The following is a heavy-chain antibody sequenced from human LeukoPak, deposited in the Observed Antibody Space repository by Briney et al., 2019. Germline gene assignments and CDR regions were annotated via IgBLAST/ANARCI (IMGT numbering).Heavy chain of an antibody. J-gene: IGHJ5*02. CDR1: GFTFSSCG. V-gene: IGHV3-23*01. D-gene: IGHD3-9*01. CDR2: ISGSGGST. Sequence: GGTLRLSCAASGFTFSSCGMSWVRQAPGKGLEWVSAISGSGGSTYYADSVKGRFTISRDNAKNSLYLQMNSLRAEDTAVYYCASRYFGWFDPWGQGTLVTVSS. CDR3: ASRYFGWFDP.